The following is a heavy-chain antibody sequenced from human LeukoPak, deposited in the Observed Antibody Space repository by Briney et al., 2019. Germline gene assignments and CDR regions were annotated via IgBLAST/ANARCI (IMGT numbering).Heavy chain of an antibody. CDR2: INHSGST. V-gene: IGHV4-34*01. J-gene: IGHJ4*02. CDR3: ARGPLRDFWSGYSSYCFDY. Sequence: SETLSLTCAVYGGSFSGYYWSWIRQPPGKGLEWIGEINHSGSTNYNPSLKSRVTISVDTSKNQFSLKLSSVTAADTAVYYCARGPLRDFWSGYSSYCFDYWGQGTLVTVPS. CDR1: GGSFSGYY. D-gene: IGHD3-3*01.